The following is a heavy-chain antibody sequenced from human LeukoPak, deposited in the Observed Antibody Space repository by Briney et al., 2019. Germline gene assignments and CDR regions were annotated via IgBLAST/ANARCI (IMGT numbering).Heavy chain of an antibody. J-gene: IGHJ4*02. V-gene: IGHV4-59*01. CDR2: IHYTGST. CDR1: GGTISSYY. CDR3: ARGGNSGLPWWYYFDY. Sequence: SETLSPTCTVSGGTISSYYWSWIRQPPRKGLEWIGYIHYTGSTNYNPSLKSRVTISVDTSKNQFSLRLSSVTAADTAVYYCARGGNSGLPWWYYFDYWGQGTLVTVSS. D-gene: IGHD4-23*01.